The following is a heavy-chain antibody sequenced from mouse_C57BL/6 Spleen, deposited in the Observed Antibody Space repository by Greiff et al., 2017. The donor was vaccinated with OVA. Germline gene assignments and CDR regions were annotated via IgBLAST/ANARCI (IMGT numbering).Heavy chain of an antibody. CDR1: GFTFSSYG. D-gene: IGHD2-4*01. J-gene: IGHJ2*01. CDR3: ARQKYDYVDFCDY. V-gene: IGHV5-6*01. Sequence: EVKLVESGGDLVKPGGSLKLSCAASGFTFSSYGMSWVRQTPDKRLEWVATISSGGSYTYYPDSVKGRFTISRDNAKNALYLQMSSLKSEDTAMYYCARQKYDYVDFCDYWGQDGTLTVSS. CDR2: ISSGGSYT.